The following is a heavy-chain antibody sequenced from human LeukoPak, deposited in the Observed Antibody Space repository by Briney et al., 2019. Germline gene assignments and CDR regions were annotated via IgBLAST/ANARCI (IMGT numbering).Heavy chain of an antibody. J-gene: IGHJ4*02. CDR1: GNTFTTYD. Sequence: ASVKVSCKASGNTFTTYDFNWVRQAPGQGFEWMGWMNPKTGRTGFTQKFRGRFTMTRNISISTAYLEVTNLRFEDTALYYCVTGVPWDWGQGSLIIVSS. CDR2: MNPKTGRT. V-gene: IGHV1-8*01. CDR3: VTGVPWD. D-gene: IGHD1-26*01.